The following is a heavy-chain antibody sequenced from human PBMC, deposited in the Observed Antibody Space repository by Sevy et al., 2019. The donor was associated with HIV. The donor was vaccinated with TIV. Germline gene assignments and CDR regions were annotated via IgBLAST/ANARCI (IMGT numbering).Heavy chain of an antibody. Sequence: GGSLRLSCVVSGLTFSSDSMNWVRLAPGKGLEWLACISSSSRTIYYADSVEGRFTISRDNDKKSVFLQMNNLRDEDSATYYCARDVDTPFVRSFDSWGQGTLVTVSS. V-gene: IGHV3-48*02. CDR3: ARDVDTPFVRSFDS. CDR1: GLTFSSDS. J-gene: IGHJ4*02. CDR2: ISSSSRTI. D-gene: IGHD5-18*01.